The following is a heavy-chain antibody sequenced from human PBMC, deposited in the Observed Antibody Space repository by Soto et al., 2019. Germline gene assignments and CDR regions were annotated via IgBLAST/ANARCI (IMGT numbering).Heavy chain of an antibody. Sequence: GGSLRLSCAASGFTFSSYAMSWVRQAPGKGLEWVSAISGSGGSTYDADSVKGRFTISRDNTKNTLYLQMNSLRAEETAVYYLDKTPCSSTSCLYDAFDIWGQGTMVTVSS. CDR2: ISGSGGST. V-gene: IGHV3-23*01. CDR3: DKTPCSSTSCLYDAFDI. J-gene: IGHJ3*02. CDR1: GFTFSSYA. D-gene: IGHD2-2*01.